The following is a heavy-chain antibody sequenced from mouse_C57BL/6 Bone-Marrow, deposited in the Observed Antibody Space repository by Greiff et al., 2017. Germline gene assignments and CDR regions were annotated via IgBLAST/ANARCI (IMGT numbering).Heavy chain of an antibody. J-gene: IGHJ4*01. D-gene: IGHD2-3*01. CDR2: INPNNGGT. CDR3: ARDGYFYAMDY. V-gene: IGHV1-26*01. Sequence: VQLQQSGPELVKPGASVKISCKASGYTFTDYYMNWVKQSHGKSLEWIGDINPNNGGTSYNQKFKGKATLTVDKSSSTAYMELRSLTSEDSAVYYCARDGYFYAMDYWGRGTSVTVSS. CDR1: GYTFTDYY.